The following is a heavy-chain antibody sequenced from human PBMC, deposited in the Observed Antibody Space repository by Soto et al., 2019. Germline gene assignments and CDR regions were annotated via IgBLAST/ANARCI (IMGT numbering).Heavy chain of an antibody. CDR3: AKDRLRVGATSFDY. J-gene: IGHJ4*02. Sequence: GGSLRLSCAASGFTFSSYGMHWVRQAPGKGLEWVAVISYDGSNKYYADSVKGRFTISRDNSKNTLYLQMNSLRAEDTAAYYCAKDRLRVGATSFDYWGQGTLVTVSS. CDR2: ISYDGSNK. CDR1: GFTFSSYG. D-gene: IGHD1-26*01. V-gene: IGHV3-30*18.